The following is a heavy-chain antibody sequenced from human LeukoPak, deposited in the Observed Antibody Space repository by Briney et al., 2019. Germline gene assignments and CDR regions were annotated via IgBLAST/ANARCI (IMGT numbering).Heavy chain of an antibody. Sequence: GGSLRLSCAASGFTFSSYAMSWVRQAPGKGLEWVANIKQDGSEKYYVDSVKGRFTISRDNAKNSLYLQMNSLRAEDTAVYYCARGSGDMDVWGKGTTVTISS. CDR2: IKQDGSEK. D-gene: IGHD4-17*01. J-gene: IGHJ6*03. V-gene: IGHV3-7*01. CDR3: ARGSGDMDV. CDR1: GFTFSSYA.